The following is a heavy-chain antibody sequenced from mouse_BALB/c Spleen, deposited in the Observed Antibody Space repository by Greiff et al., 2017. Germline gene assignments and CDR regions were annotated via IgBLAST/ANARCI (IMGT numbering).Heavy chain of an antibody. CDR1: GFTFSSYG. J-gene: IGHJ3*01. CDR2: ISSGGSYT. Sequence: EVMLVESGGDLVKPGGSLKLSCAASGFTFSSYGMSWVRQTPDKRLEWVATISSGGSYTYYPDSVKGRFTISRDNAKNTLYLQMSSLKSEDTAMYYCARPRYDDDRAWFAYWGQGTLVTVSA. V-gene: IGHV5-6*02. D-gene: IGHD2-14*01. CDR3: ARPRYDDDRAWFAY.